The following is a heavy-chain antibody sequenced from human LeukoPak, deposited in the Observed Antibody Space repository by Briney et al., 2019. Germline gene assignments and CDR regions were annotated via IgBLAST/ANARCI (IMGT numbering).Heavy chain of an antibody. CDR3: ARLLYYYGSGSQNWFDP. CDR1: GGTFSSYA. J-gene: IGHJ5*02. Sequence: SVKVSFKASGGTFSSYAISWVRQAPGQGLEWMGGIIPIFGTANYAQKFQGRVTITADESTSTAYMELSSLRSEDTAVYYCARLLYYYGSGSQNWFDPWGQGTLVTVSS. D-gene: IGHD3-10*01. CDR2: IIPIFGTA. V-gene: IGHV1-69*01.